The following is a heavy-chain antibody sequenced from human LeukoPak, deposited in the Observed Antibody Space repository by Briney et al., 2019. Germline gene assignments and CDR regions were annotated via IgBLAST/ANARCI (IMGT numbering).Heavy chain of an antibody. CDR3: ARGDDFWSGFYYYYYMDV. D-gene: IGHD3-3*01. CDR1: GYTFTGYY. J-gene: IGHJ6*03. CDR2: VNPNSGGT. V-gene: IGHV1-2*02. Sequence: GASVKVSCKASGYTFTGYYMHWVRQAPGQGLEWMGWVNPNSGGTNYAQKFQGRVTMTRDTSISTAYMELSRLRSDDTAVYYCARGDDFWSGFYYYYYMDVWGKGTTVTVSS.